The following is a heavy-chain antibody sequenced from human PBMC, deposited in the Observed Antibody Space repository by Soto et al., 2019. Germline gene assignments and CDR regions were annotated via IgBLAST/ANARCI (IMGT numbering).Heavy chain of an antibody. D-gene: IGHD5-12*01. CDR3: ARGQRWLQD. J-gene: IGHJ4*02. CDR2: MYYTGST. Sequence: QVQLQESGPGLVKPSETLSLPCTVSGGSISSYYWSWIRQPPGKGLEWIGYMYYTGSTNYNPSLNSRGTISVGTSNNQFALKLSSVTAADTAVYYCARGQRWLQDWGQGTLVTVSS. CDR1: GGSISSYY. V-gene: IGHV4-59*01.